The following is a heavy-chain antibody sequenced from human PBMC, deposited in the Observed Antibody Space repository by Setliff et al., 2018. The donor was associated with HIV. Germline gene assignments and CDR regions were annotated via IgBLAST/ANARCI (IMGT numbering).Heavy chain of an antibody. D-gene: IGHD2-8*01. CDR2: ISSDGRYT. Sequence: PGGSLRLSCAASGFTFSSFWMHWVRQAPGKGLMWVSRISSDGRYTDYADSVKGRFTVSRDSAKNTLSLQTDSLRPDDTAVYYCVRGKQNGVATYGLDIWGQGTMVPSPQ. CDR3: VRGKQNGVATYGLDI. V-gene: IGHV3-74*01. J-gene: IGHJ3*02. CDR1: GFTFSSFW.